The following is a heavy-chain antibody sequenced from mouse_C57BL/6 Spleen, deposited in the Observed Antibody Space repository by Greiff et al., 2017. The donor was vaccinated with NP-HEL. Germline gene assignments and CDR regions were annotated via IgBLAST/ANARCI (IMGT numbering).Heavy chain of an antibody. Sequence: VKLMESGAELVRPGASVTLSCKASGYTFTDYEMHWVKQTPVHGLEWIGAIDPETGGTAYNQKFKGKAILTADKSSSTAYMELRSLTSEDSAVYYCTRGDDYEEFDYWGQGTTLTVSS. CDR2: IDPETGGT. V-gene: IGHV1-15*01. J-gene: IGHJ2*01. D-gene: IGHD2-4*01. CDR1: GYTFTDYE. CDR3: TRGDDYEEFDY.